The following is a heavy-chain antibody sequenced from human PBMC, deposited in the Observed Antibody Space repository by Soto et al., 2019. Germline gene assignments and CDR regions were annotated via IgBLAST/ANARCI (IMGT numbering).Heavy chain of an antibody. Sequence: GSLRLSCAASGFTFSDAWMNWVRQAPGKGLEWVGRIKNKVAGETADYAAPVKGRFTISRDDSKDTLYLQMNSLKTEDTAIYFCTTVTWNSRGDDWGQGTLVTVSS. J-gene: IGHJ4*02. CDR1: GFTFSDAW. CDR3: TTVTWNSRGDD. CDR2: IKNKVAGETA. V-gene: IGHV3-15*07. D-gene: IGHD1-7*01.